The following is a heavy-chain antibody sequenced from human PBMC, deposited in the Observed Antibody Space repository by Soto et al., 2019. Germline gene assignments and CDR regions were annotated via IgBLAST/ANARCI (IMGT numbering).Heavy chain of an antibody. CDR3: ARGGGSDSLDY. Sequence: SETLSLTCTVSGASITYGGYSWSWIRQTPGKGLEWIGYINHLETTFYNPSFESRLTLSIDRAKNQFSLNLNSMSAADRAVYFCARGGGSDSLDYWGQGILVTVSS. CDR1: GASITYGGYS. J-gene: IGHJ4*02. D-gene: IGHD1-26*01. V-gene: IGHV4-30-2*01. CDR2: INHLETT.